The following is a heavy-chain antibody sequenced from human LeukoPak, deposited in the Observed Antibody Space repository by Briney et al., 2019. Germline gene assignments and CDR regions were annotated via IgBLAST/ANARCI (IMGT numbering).Heavy chain of an antibody. Sequence: SSETLSLTCTVSGGSIDSVGYYWSWIRQSPGKGLEWIGYIHHSGSAYRTPSLKSRVTISVDTSKNQFSLKLSSVTAADTAVYYCARDPLRGSSPLGYWGQGTLVTVSS. CDR2: IHHSGSA. CDR1: GGSIDSVGYY. J-gene: IGHJ4*02. V-gene: IGHV4-30-2*05. D-gene: IGHD3-16*01. CDR3: ARDPLRGSSPLGY.